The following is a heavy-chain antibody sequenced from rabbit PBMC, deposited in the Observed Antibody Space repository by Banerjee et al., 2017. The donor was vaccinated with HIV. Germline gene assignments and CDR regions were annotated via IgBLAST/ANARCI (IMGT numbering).Heavy chain of an antibody. D-gene: IGHD2-1*01. CDR3: ARGFYTYDDYADFYGYYFNL. CDR1: GFSFSSNYY. J-gene: IGHJ4*01. V-gene: IGHV1S40*01. Sequence: QSLEESGGDLVKPGASLTLTCTASGFSFSSNYYMCWVRQAPGKGLEWIACIYVGSSGSTYYASWGKGRFTISKTSSTTVTLQMTSLTAADTATYFCARGFYTYDDYADFYGYYFNLWGPGTLVTVS. CDR2: IYVGSSGST.